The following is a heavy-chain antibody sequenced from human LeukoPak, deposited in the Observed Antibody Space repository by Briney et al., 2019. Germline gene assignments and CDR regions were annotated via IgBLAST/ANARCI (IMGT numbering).Heavy chain of an antibody. D-gene: IGHD4-17*01. J-gene: IGHJ5*02. CDR2: ISGSGGST. V-gene: IGHV3-23*01. Sequence: GGSLRLSCAASGFTFSSYAMSWVRQAPGKGLEWVSAISGSGGSTYYADSVKGRFTISRDNSKNTLCLQMNSLRDEGTAVYYCAKVLSTLTSPVWFGRWGQRTLVTASS. CDR3: AKVLSTLTSPVWFGR. CDR1: GFTFSSYA.